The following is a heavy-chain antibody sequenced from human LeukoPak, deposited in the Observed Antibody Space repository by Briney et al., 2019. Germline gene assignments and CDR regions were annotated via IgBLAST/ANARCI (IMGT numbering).Heavy chain of an antibody. CDR1: GGSISSYY. V-gene: IGHV4-59*12. CDR3: ARVSRDDYVWGSYRSKIGRGFRGVY. CDR2: IYYSGST. D-gene: IGHD3-16*02. J-gene: IGHJ4*02. Sequence: SETLSLTCTVSGGSISSYYWSWIRQPPGKGLEWIGYIYYSGSTNYNPSLKSRVTISVDTSKNQFSLKLSSVTAADTAVDYCARVSRDDYVWGSYRSKIGRGFRGVYWGQGTLVTVSS.